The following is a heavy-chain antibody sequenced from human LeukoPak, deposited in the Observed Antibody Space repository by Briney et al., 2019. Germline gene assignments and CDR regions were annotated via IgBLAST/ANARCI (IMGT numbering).Heavy chain of an antibody. CDR2: IKQDGSEK. CDR3: ARDRGMIHV. Sequence: GGSLRLSCAASGFTFSSYAMHWVRQAPGKGLEWVANIKQDGSEKYYVDSVKGRFTISRDNAKNSLYLQMNSLRAEDTAVYYCARDRGMIHVWGQGTLVTVSS. D-gene: IGHD3-16*01. J-gene: IGHJ4*02. CDR1: GFTFSSYA. V-gene: IGHV3-7*01.